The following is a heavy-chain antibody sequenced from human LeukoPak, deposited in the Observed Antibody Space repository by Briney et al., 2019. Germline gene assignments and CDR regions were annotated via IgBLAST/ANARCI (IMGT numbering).Heavy chain of an antibody. Sequence: GGSLRLSCAASGFTFSSYAMSWVRQAPGKGLEWVSAISGSGGSTYYADSVKGRFTISRDNSKNTLYLEMNSLRAEDTAVYYCAKDWSASYSAFDIWGQGTMVTVSS. D-gene: IGHD1-26*01. CDR2: ISGSGGST. J-gene: IGHJ3*02. V-gene: IGHV3-23*01. CDR3: AKDWSASYSAFDI. CDR1: GFTFSSYA.